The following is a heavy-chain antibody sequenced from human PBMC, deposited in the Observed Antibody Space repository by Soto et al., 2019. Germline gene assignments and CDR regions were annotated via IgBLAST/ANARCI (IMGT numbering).Heavy chain of an antibody. CDR3: AKDAVYKDGLWLMDS. J-gene: IGHJ5*02. CDR1: GFTISTYA. D-gene: IGHD2-21*01. CDR2: VTGSGSQI. Sequence: VGSLRLSCAASGFTISTYAMTWVRQAPGKGLECVSGVTGSGSQIHYADSVKGRFTISKDNSKNTLYLQMSNLRDEDTALYYCAKDAVYKDGLWLMDSWGQGTLVTVSS. V-gene: IGHV3-23*01.